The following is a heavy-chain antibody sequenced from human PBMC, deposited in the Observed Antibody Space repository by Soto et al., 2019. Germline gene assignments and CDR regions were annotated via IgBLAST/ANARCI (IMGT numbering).Heavy chain of an antibody. CDR3: AKDDDGSAYYPLFCY. Sequence: EVQLLESGGGLVQPGGSLRLSCVVSGFTFSSYAMSWVRQAPGRGLEWVSTISGSGGNTYYADSVKGRFTISRDNSKNTLYLQTNSLTAEDTAMYYCAKDDDGSAYYPLFCYWGQGTLVTVSS. CDR1: GFTFSSYA. V-gene: IGHV3-23*01. CDR2: ISGSGGNT. J-gene: IGHJ4*02. D-gene: IGHD3-22*01.